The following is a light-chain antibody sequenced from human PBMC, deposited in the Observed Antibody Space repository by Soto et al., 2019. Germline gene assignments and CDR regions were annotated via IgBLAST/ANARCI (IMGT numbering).Light chain of an antibody. V-gene: IGKV1-5*03. CDR3: QQYNSHPWT. CDR1: QSVSSY. J-gene: IGKJ1*01. Sequence: DIQMTQSPSTLSSSVGDRVTITCRASQSVSSYLAWYQQKPGKAPNMLISKASSLEGGVRSRFSCSGSGTEFTLTISSRQPEDCVSQYCQQYNSHPWTFGQGTKVEI. CDR2: KAS.